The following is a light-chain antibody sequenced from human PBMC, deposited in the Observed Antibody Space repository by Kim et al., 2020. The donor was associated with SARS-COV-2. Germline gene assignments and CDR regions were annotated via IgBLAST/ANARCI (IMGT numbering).Light chain of an antibody. CDR3: QQYDDWPLT. CDR2: STS. J-gene: IGKJ4*01. CDR1: QGLSST. Sequence: ASPGKRATLSSRASQGLSSTLAWYQQKPGQAPRLLIHSTSIRATGIPARFSGSGSGTEFTLTISSLQSEDFAVYYCQQYDDWPLTFGGGTKVDIK. V-gene: IGKV3-15*01.